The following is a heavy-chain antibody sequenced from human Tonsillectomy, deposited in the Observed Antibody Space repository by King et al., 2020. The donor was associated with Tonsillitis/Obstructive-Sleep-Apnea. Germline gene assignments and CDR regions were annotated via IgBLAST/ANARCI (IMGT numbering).Heavy chain of an antibody. CDR2: IYPGDSDT. V-gene: IGHV5-51*01. CDR3: ARQLRRSWNQLDY. D-gene: IGHD6-13*01. CDR1: GYSFTTYW. J-gene: IGHJ4*02. Sequence: QLVQSGAEVKKPGECLRISCKASGYSFTTYWIGWVRQKPGKGLEWMGIIYPGDSDTRYSPSFQGQVTISADKSISPAYLQWSSLKASDTAMYYCARQLRRSWNQLDYWGQGTLVTVSS.